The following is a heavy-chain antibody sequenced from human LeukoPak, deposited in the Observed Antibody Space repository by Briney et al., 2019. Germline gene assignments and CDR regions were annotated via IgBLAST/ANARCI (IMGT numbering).Heavy chain of an antibody. CDR2: ISGTGGTI. CDR3: AKEFGSWVDY. J-gene: IGHJ4*02. CDR1: GFAFSSYA. V-gene: IGHV3-23*01. Sequence: PGGSLRLSCAASGFAFSSYAMHWVRQAPGKGLEWVSGISGTGGTIYYVDSVKGRFIISRDNSKSTLYLHMSSLRAEDTAIYYCAKEFGSWVDYWGQGTLVTVSS. D-gene: IGHD3-10*01.